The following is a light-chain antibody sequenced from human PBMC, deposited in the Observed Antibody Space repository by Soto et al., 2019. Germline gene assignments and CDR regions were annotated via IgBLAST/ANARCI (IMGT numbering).Light chain of an antibody. Sequence: QSVLTQPPSASGSPGQRVTLSCTGNSSNLGAGYDVHWYQQLPGAAPKLVIFGNRNRPSGVPERFSGSKSGTSASLAITGLQAEDEADYYCQAYDYSLNASVFGGGTQLTVL. J-gene: IGLJ7*01. V-gene: IGLV1-40*01. CDR2: GNR. CDR3: QAYDYSLNASV. CDR1: SSNLGAGYD.